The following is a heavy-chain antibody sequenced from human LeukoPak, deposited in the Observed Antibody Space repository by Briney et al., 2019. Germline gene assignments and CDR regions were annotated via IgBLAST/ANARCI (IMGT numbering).Heavy chain of an antibody. CDR1: GYSFSNHG. CDR2: ISTYTGNT. D-gene: IGHD3-22*01. Sequence: ASVRVSCKASGYSFSNHGISWVRQAPGQGLEWMGWISTYTGNTNYAQKFQGRVTMTTDTSTTTAYMELKSLRSDDTAIYYCAREAVGYHYDSSGYFGKWGQGTLVTVSS. CDR3: AREAVGYHYDSSGYFGK. J-gene: IGHJ4*02. V-gene: IGHV1-18*04.